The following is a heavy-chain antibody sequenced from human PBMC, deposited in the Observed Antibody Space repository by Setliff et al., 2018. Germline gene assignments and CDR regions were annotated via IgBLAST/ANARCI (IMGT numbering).Heavy chain of an antibody. J-gene: IGHJ4*02. CDR3: ARGLNTESWTPLY. CDR1: GGSMTDFF. V-gene: IGHV4-4*08. CDR2: IYTKGGT. Sequence: KASETLSLTCSVAGGSMTDFFWHWFRRPPGKGLEWIGYIYTKGGTNYSPSLKSRVTMSVDRSRNQFSLTLSSVSAADMAVYYCARGLNTESWTPLYWSPGTLVTAPQ. D-gene: IGHD2-15*01.